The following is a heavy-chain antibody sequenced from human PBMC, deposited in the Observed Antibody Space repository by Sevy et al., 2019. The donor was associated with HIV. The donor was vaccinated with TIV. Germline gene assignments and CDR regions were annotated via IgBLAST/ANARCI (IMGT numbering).Heavy chain of an antibody. Sequence: GGSLRLSCVASGFTFSNYAMSWVRQAPGKGLEWVALISYDGTNKYFADSVKGRFTISRDNSKNTLYLQMNSLRAEDTAVYYCARGVAPTLDYWGQGTLVTVSS. D-gene: IGHD1-26*01. V-gene: IGHV3-30-3*01. CDR3: ARGVAPTLDY. CDR1: GFTFSNYA. CDR2: ISYDGTNK. J-gene: IGHJ4*01.